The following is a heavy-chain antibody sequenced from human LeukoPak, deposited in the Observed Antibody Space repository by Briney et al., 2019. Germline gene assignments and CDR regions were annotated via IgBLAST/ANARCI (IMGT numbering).Heavy chain of an antibody. Sequence: SQTLSLTCAISGDRVSSDSAAWNWIRQSSSRGLQWLGRTYYRSKWYNDYAVSVKGRITINPDTSKNQFSLQLNSVTPEDTAVYYCASSHGHLDYWGQGTRVTVSS. CDR1: GDRVSSDSAA. J-gene: IGHJ4*02. V-gene: IGHV6-1*01. CDR3: ASSHGHLDY. D-gene: IGHD4-17*01. CDR2: TYYRSKWYN.